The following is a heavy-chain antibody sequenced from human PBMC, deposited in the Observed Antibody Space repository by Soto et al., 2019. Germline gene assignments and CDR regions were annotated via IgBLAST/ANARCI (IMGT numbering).Heavy chain of an antibody. D-gene: IGHD4-17*01. J-gene: IGHJ6*02. CDR2: ISSSSSYI. CDR3: ASHDGDYYYYGMDV. Sequence: EVQLVESGGGLVKPGGSLRLSCAASGFTFSSYSMNWVRQAPGKGLEWVSSISSSSSYIYYADSVKGRFTISRDNAKNSLDLQMNSLRAEDTAVYYCASHDGDYYYYGMDVWGQGTTVTVSS. V-gene: IGHV3-21*01. CDR1: GFTFSSYS.